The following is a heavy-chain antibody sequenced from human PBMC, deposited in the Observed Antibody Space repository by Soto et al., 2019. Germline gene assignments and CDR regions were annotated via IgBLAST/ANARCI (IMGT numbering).Heavy chain of an antibody. CDR3: AILEKAYGSGSSPFDY. CDR1: GFTFSDHY. D-gene: IGHD3-10*01. J-gene: IGHJ4*02. Sequence: GGSLRLSCAASGFTFSDHYMDWVRQAPGKGLEWVGRTRNKANSYTTEYAASVKGRFTISRDDSKNSLYLQMNSLKTEDTAVYYCAILEKAYGSGSSPFDYWGQGTLVTVSS. CDR2: TRNKANSYTT. V-gene: IGHV3-72*01.